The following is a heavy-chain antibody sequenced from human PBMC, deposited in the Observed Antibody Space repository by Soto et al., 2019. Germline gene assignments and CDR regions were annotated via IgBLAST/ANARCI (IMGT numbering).Heavy chain of an antibody. CDR3: AKGIPLSGLAPPLANSVY. V-gene: IGHV3-23*01. CDR1: GFSFSGYA. J-gene: IGHJ4*02. Sequence: GGSLRLSCAASGFSFSGYAMSWVRQAPGKGLEWVSTVSVSGGTTYYADSVKGRFTISRDNPKNTLYLQMNSLRVEDTAAYYCAKGIPLSGLAPPLANSVYWGPGTLLNAST. CDR2: VSVSGGTT. D-gene: IGHD3-9*01.